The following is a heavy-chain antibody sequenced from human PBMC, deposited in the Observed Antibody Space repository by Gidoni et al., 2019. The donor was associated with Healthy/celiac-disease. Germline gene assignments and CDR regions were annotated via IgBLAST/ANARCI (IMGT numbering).Heavy chain of an antibody. Sequence: QVQLVQSGAEVKKPGASVKVSCKASGYTFTSYYLHWVRQAPGQGLEWMGVINPSGGSTSYAQKFQGRVTMTRDTSTNTVYMELNSLRSEDTAVYYCARDLAAAGAEFDYWGQGTLVTVSS. CDR2: INPSGGST. CDR3: ARDLAAAGAEFDY. CDR1: GYTFTSYY. V-gene: IGHV1-46*03. J-gene: IGHJ4*02. D-gene: IGHD6-13*01.